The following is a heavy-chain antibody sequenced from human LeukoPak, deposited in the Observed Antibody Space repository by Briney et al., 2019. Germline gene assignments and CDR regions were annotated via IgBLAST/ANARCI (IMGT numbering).Heavy chain of an antibody. D-gene: IGHD6-6*01. V-gene: IGHV3-33*06. CDR3: AKDLEYSSSSGPDY. CDR2: IWYDGSNK. J-gene: IGHJ4*02. Sequence: GGSLRLSCAASGFTFSSYGMHWVRQAPGKGLEWVAVIWYDGSNKYYADSVKGRFTISRDNSKNTLYLQMNSLRAEDTAVYYCAKDLEYSSSSGPDYWGQGTLVTVSS. CDR1: GFTFSSYG.